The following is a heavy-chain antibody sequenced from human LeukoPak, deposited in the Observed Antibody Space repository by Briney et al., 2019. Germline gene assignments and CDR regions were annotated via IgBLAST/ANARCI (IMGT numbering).Heavy chain of an antibody. CDR1: GYSISSGYY. V-gene: IGHV4-4*07. D-gene: IGHD2-15*01. Sequence: PSETLSLTCTVSGYSISSGYYWSWIRQPAGKGLEWIGRIYTSGSTNYNPSLKSRVTMSVDTSKNQFSLKLSSVTAADTAVYYCAGLVVAAKGDAFDIWGQGTMVTVSS. CDR3: AGLVVAAKGDAFDI. CDR2: IYTSGST. J-gene: IGHJ3*02.